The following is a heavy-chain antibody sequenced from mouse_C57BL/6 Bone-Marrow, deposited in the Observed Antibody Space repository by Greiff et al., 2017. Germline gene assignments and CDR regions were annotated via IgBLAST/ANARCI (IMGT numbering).Heavy chain of an antibody. CDR1: GYTFTSYW. J-gene: IGHJ2*01. D-gene: IGHD1-1*01. V-gene: IGHV1-59*01. CDR3: ASLGDYYGSRGYYFDY. Sequence: VQLQQPGAELVRPGTSVKLSCKASGYTFTSYWMHWVKQRPGQGLEWIGVIDPSDSYTNYNQKFKGKATLTVDTSSSTAYMQLSSLTSEDSAVYYCASLGDYYGSRGYYFDYWGQGTTLTVSS. CDR2: IDPSDSYT.